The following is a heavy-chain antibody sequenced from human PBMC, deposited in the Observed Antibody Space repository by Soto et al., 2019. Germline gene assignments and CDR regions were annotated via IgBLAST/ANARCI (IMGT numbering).Heavy chain of an antibody. Sequence: QVQLVQSGAEVKKPGSSVKVSCKASGGTFGSYAISWVRQAPGQGLEWMGGIIPIPGTANYAQKFQGRVTIAADESTSTAYMELSSLRSEETAVYYCARSQGSSTSLEIYYYYYCGMDVWGQGTTVTVS. CDR2: IIPIPGTA. CDR3: ARSQGSSTSLEIYYYYYCGMDV. CDR1: GGTFGSYA. V-gene: IGHV1-69*01. J-gene: IGHJ6*02. D-gene: IGHD2-2*01.